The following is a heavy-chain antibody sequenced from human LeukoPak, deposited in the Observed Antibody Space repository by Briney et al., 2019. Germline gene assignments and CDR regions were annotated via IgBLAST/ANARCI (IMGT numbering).Heavy chain of an antibody. CDR3: ARGHCSGSYDY. CDR2: FGCCPSPT. V-gene: IGHV3-23*01. J-gene: IGHJ4*02. D-gene: IGHD3-10*02. CDR1: GYIFTNYA. Sequence: GGSLSLSCAASGYIFTNYAMKWVRQAPGKGLELVSFFGCCPSPTFYAPSVNRRFPMSRHNSKNPLSLQMTSLGAEDTAVYYCARGHCSGSYDYWGQGTLVTVSP.